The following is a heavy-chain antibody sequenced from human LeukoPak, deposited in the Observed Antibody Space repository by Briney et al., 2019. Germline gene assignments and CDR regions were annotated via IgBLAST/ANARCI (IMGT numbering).Heavy chain of an antibody. CDR1: GYTFTGYY. CDR2: INPNSGGT. V-gene: IGHV1-2*02. Sequence: GASVKVSCKASGYTFTGYYAHWVRQAPGQGIEWMGWINPNSGGTNYAQKFQGRVTMTRDTSISTAYLELSRLRSDDTAVYYCAKEGGYCSSGTCYPWWFDPWGQGTLVTVSS. D-gene: IGHD2-15*01. J-gene: IGHJ5*02. CDR3: AKEGGYCSSGTCYPWWFDP.